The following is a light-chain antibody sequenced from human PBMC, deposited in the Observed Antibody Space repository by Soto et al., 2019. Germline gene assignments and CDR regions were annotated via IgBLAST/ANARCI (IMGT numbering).Light chain of an antibody. V-gene: IGLV2-8*01. Sequence: QSALTQPPSASGSPGQSVTISCTGASSDVGGYSYVSWYQQHPGKAPKLMIYEVSNRPSGVPDRFSGSKSGNTASLTVSGLQAEDEADYYCSSYGGSNNLVFGGGTKLTVL. J-gene: IGLJ2*01. CDR2: EVS. CDR3: SSYGGSNNLV. CDR1: SSDVGGYSY.